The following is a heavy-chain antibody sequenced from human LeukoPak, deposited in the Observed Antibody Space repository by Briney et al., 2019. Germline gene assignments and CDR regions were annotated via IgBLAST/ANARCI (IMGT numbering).Heavy chain of an antibody. CDR1: GFTFSTYT. J-gene: IGHJ4*02. CDR3: VRGDWYFES. D-gene: IGHD2-21*01. Sequence: AGGSLRLSCAASGFTFSTYTMNWVRQAPGKGLEWVSLIRSSGSYIYYADSVKGRFTISRDNAKNSLYLEMNSLRPQDTAVYFCVRGDWYFESWGQGTLVTVS. CDR2: IRSSGSYI. V-gene: IGHV3-21*01.